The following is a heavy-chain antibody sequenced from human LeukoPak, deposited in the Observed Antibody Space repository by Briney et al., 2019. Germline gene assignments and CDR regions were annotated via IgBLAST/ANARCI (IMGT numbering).Heavy chain of an antibody. D-gene: IGHD1-26*01. CDR3: ARGGSVGAPFDY. CDR1: EGTFSDSA. V-gene: IGHV1-69*13. CDR2: IIPILRSS. J-gene: IGHJ4*02. Sequence: ASVKVSCKASEGTFSDSAISWVRQAPGQGLEWMGGIIPILRSSTYAQKFQGRVTITADESTSTAYMELSSLRSEDTAVYYCARGGSVGAPFDYWGQGTLVTVSS.